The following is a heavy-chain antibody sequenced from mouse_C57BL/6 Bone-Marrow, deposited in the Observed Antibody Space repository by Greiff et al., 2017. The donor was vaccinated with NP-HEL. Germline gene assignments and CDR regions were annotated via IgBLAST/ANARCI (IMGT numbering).Heavy chain of an antibody. J-gene: IGHJ4*01. CDR1: GFTFSSYG. CDR2: ISSGGSYT. V-gene: IGHV5-6*01. CDR3: ARSTGYYAMDY. D-gene: IGHD4-1*02. Sequence: EVKLVESGGDLVKPGGSLKLSCAASGFTFSSYGMSWVRQTPDKRLEWVATISSGGSYTYYPDSVKGRFTISRDNAKNTLYLQMSSLKSEDTAMYYCARSTGYYAMDYWGQGTSVTVSS.